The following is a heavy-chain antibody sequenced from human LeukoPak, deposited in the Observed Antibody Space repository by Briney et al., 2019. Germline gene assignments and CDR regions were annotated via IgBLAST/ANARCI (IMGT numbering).Heavy chain of an antibody. CDR3: ARRAGAYSHPYDY. Sequence: GGSLRLSCTGSGFTVSTNSMSWVRQAPGKGLEWVSFIYSDNTHYSDSVKGRFTISRDNSKNTLYLQMNSLRAEDTAVYYCARRAGAYSHPYDYWGQGTPVTVSS. CDR1: GFTVSTNS. CDR2: IYSDNT. J-gene: IGHJ4*02. D-gene: IGHD4/OR15-4a*01. V-gene: IGHV3-53*01.